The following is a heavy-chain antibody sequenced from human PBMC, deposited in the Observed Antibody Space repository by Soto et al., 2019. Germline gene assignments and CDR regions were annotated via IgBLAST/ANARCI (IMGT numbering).Heavy chain of an antibody. CDR1: GYTFTSYG. CDR3: ARTSGIAVAGEGFY. Sequence: GASVKVSCKASGYTFTSYGISWVRQAPGQGLEWMGWISACNGNTNYAQKLQGRVTMTTDTSTSTAYMELRSLRSDDTAVYYCARTSGIAVAGEGFYWGQGTLVTVSS. J-gene: IGHJ4*02. V-gene: IGHV1-18*04. CDR2: ISACNGNT. D-gene: IGHD6-19*01.